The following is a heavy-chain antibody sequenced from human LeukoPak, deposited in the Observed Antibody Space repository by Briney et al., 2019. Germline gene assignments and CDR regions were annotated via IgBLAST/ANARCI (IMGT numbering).Heavy chain of an antibody. CDR2: ISNTGRS. J-gene: IGHJ5*02. V-gene: IGHV4-59*12. CDR3: AREQDGSGWGWLDP. CDR1: GAYMNDYY. Sequence: SETLSLTCTVSGAYMNDYYWNWIRQPPGKGLEWIGYISNTGRSKHNPSLKSRLAISFDTSKNQFSLTLSSVTVADTAVYYCAREQDGSGWGWLDPWGQGTLVTVSS. D-gene: IGHD3-22*01.